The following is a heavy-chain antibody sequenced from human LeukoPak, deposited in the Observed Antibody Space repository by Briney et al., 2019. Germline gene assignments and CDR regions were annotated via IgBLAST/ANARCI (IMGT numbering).Heavy chain of an antibody. Sequence: PSETLSLTCAVHGMSFTGYYWSWIRQPPGKGLEWTGEMNHRGNSYFNPSFKSRASISLDTSRKQFSLNLTSVTAADTAFYFCARGSGSYTGAADHWGQGTLVTVSS. CDR3: ARGSGSYTGAADH. CDR1: GMSFTGYY. V-gene: IGHV4-34*01. D-gene: IGHD6-19*01. CDR2: MNHRGNS. J-gene: IGHJ5*02.